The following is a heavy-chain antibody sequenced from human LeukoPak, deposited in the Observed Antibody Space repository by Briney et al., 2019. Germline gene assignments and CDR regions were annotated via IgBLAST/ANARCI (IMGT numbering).Heavy chain of an antibody. CDR2: IKEDGSEK. CDR3: ARNVGWFRFDY. D-gene: IGHD2-15*01. V-gene: IGHV3-7*03. CDR1: GFTFRIYA. Sequence: GSSLRLSCAASGFTFRIYAMSWVRQAPGKGLEWVANIKEDGSEKYYEDSVKGRFTISRDNAKNSLYLQMNSLRAEDTAVYYCARNVGWFRFDYWGQGTLVTVSS. J-gene: IGHJ4*02.